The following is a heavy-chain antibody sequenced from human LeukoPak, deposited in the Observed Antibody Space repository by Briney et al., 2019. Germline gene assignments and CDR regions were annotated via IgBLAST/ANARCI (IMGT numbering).Heavy chain of an antibody. Sequence: ASVKVSCKASGYTFTGQYMHWVRQAPGQGLEWMGWINPNSGATDYVRKFQGRVALTRDTSISTVYMELNSLRYDDTAVYYCARDRRVRGTTTRWFDPWGQGTLVTVSS. CDR2: INPNSGAT. D-gene: IGHD3-10*01. CDR3: ARDRRVRGTTTRWFDP. J-gene: IGHJ5*02. CDR1: GYTFTGQY. V-gene: IGHV1-2*02.